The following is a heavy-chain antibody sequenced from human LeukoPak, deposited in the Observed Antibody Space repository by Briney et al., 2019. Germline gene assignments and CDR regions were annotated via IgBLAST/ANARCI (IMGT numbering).Heavy chain of an antibody. D-gene: IGHD2-2*01. J-gene: IGHJ4*02. V-gene: IGHV4-30-4*08. Sequence: PSQTLSLTCTVSGGSISSGDYYWSWIRQSPGRGLEWIGYIYYSGSTYYNPSLKSRVTISVDTSKNQFSLKLSSVTAADTAVYYCARQRGCSSTSCYGDFDYWGQGTLVTVSS. CDR3: ARQRGCSSTSCYGDFDY. CDR1: GGSISSGDYY. CDR2: IYYSGST.